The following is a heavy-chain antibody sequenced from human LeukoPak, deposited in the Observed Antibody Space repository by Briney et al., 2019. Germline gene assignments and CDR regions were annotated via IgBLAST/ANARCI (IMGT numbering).Heavy chain of an antibody. CDR1: GFTFSSYS. Sequence: GRSLRLSCAASGFTFSSYSMNWVRQAPGKGLEWVSSVSSSSSYIYYADSVKGRFTISRDNAKNSLYLQMNSLRAEDTAVYYCARDQEAAMVMWFDPWGQGTLVTVSS. CDR2: VSSSSSYI. CDR3: ARDQEAAMVMWFDP. D-gene: IGHD2-2*01. J-gene: IGHJ5*02. V-gene: IGHV3-21*01.